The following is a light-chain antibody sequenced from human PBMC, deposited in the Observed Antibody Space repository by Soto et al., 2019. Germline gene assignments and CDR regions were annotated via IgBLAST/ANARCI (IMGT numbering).Light chain of an antibody. CDR3: QQYHHWWT. J-gene: IGKJ1*01. CDR2: DAS. V-gene: IGKV3-11*01. Sequence: TVLTQYPATLSLSPGETATLSCRASQSVSSYLAWYQQKPGQTPRLLIYDASNRATGIPARFSGSGSGTDFTLTISSLQSEDFAVYYCQQYHHWWTFGQGTKVDIK. CDR1: QSVSSY.